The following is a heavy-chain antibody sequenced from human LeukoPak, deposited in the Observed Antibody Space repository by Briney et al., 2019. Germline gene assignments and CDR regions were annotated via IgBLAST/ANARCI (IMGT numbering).Heavy chain of an antibody. D-gene: IGHD6-13*01. CDR2: ISTSGSSM. J-gene: IGHJ4*02. CDR3: VRDLGLRYSSSWYWGY. Sequence: GGSLRLSCAASGFTFSSYEMNWVRQAPGKWLQWVSYISTSGSSMYYADPVKGRFTISRDNAKNSLYLQLNSLGAEDTAVYYCVRDLGLRYSSSWYWGYWGQGTLVTVSS. V-gene: IGHV3-48*03. CDR1: GFTFSSYE.